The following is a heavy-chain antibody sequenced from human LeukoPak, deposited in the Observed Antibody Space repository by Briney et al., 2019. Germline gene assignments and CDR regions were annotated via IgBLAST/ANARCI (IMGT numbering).Heavy chain of an antibody. V-gene: IGHV3-30*02. CDR1: GFTFSSYG. CDR2: IRYDGSNK. J-gene: IGHJ3*02. D-gene: IGHD3-10*01. Sequence: PGGSLRLSCAASGFTFSSYGMHWVRQAPGKGLEWVAFIRYDGSNKYYADSVKGRFTISRDNSKNTLYLQMNSLRAEDTAVYYCAKERGVYGSGSFDAFDIWGQGTMVTVSS. CDR3: AKERGVYGSGSFDAFDI.